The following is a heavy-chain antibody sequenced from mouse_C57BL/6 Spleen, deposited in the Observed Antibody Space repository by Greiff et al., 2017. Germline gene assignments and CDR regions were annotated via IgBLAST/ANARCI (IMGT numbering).Heavy chain of an antibody. Sequence: EVKLVESGGGLAKPGGSLKLSCAASGFTFSSYAMSWVRQTPEKRLEWVATISDGGSYTYYPDNVKGRFTISRDNAKNNLYLQMSHLKSEDTAMYYCARDQSYYGSSYGYFDVWGTGTTVTVSS. CDR2: ISDGGSYT. D-gene: IGHD1-1*01. CDR3: ARDQSYYGSSYGYFDV. V-gene: IGHV5-4*01. J-gene: IGHJ1*03. CDR1: GFTFSSYA.